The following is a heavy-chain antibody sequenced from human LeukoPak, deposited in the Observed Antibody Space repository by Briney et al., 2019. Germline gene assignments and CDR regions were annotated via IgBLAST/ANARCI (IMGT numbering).Heavy chain of an antibody. V-gene: IGHV3-66*01. D-gene: IGHD4-17*01. Sequence: PGGSLRLSCAASGFTVSSNYMSWVRQAPGKGLEWVSVIYSGGSTYYADSVKGRFTNSRDNSNNTLYLQMNSLRAEDTVVYYYPKYGDYESSSDNWYFDLWGRGTLVTLSS. CDR2: IYSGGST. CDR3: PKYGDYESSSDNWYFDL. J-gene: IGHJ2*01. CDR1: GFTVSSNY.